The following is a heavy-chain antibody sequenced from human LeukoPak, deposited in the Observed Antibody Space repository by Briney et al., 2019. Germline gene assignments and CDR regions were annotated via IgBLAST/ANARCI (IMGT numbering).Heavy chain of an antibody. Sequence: GGSLRLSCAASGFTVSGTHMSWVRQAPGKGLGWVSAMYTGGTTYYADSVQGRFTISRDNSKNTLYLQMNSLRAEDTAVYYCAKDEATSGGGLAYWGQGTLVTVSS. V-gene: IGHV3-53*01. CDR2: MYTGGTT. D-gene: IGHD3-16*01. CDR3: AKDEATSGGGLAY. J-gene: IGHJ4*02. CDR1: GFTVSGTH.